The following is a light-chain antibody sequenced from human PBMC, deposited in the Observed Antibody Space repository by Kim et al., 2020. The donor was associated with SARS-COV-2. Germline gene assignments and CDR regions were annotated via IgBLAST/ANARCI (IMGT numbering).Light chain of an antibody. Sequence: VALGQTVRITCEGESSRDYYATWYQQKPGPAPIVVIYGNNNRASGIPGRFSGSSAGNTASLTITGTQAGDEADYYCNSRDSNDNVLFGGGTQLTV. CDR3: NSRDSNDNVL. CDR2: GNN. CDR1: SSRDYY. J-gene: IGLJ2*01. V-gene: IGLV3-19*01.